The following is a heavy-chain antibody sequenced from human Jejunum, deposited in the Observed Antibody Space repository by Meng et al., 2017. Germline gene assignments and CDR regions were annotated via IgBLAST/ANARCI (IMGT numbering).Heavy chain of an antibody. CDR1: GFSFSDYS. D-gene: IGHD1-26*01. J-gene: IGHJ4*02. V-gene: IGHV3-30*04. Sequence: GESLKISCAASGFSFSDYSMHWVRQPPGKGLEWVAMISFDGSNQYYADSVKGRFTISRENSKNTLYLQMNSLRTEDTAEDTAKYYCARGYSGSTLDSWGQGTLVTVSS. CDR3: KYYCARGYSGSTLDS. CDR2: ISFDGSNQ.